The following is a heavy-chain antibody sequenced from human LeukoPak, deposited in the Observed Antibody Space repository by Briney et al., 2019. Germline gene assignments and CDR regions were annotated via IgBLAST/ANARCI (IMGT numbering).Heavy chain of an antibody. Sequence: GASVKVSCKVSGYTLTELSMHWVRQAPGKGLEWMGGFDPEDGETIYAQKFQGRVTMTEDTSTDTAYMELSSLRSDDTAVYYCARSDDYGDYGQRKAIDIWGQGTMVTVSS. CDR1: GYTLTELS. V-gene: IGHV1-24*01. CDR2: FDPEDGET. J-gene: IGHJ3*02. D-gene: IGHD4-17*01. CDR3: ARSDDYGDYGQRKAIDI.